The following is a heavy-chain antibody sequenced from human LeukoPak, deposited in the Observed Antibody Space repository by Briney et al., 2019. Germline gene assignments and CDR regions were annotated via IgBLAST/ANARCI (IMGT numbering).Heavy chain of an antibody. J-gene: IGHJ4*02. V-gene: IGHV3-30*18. D-gene: IGHD4-17*01. CDR2: ISYDGSNK. CDR1: GFTFSSYG. Sequence: PGGSLRLSCAASGFTFSSYGMHWVRQAPGKGLEWVAVISYDGSNKYYADSVKGRFTISRDNSKNTLYLQMNSLRAEDTAVYYWAKEGTMPRVTTHGYGGQGPRVTVSS. CDR3: AKEGTMPRVTTHGY.